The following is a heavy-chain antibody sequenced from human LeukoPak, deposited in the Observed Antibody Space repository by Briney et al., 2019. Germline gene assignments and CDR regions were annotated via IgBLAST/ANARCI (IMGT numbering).Heavy chain of an antibody. CDR2: INWNSGSK. Sequence: SLRLSCAASGFTFDDYAMHWVRQAPGKGLEWVSGINWNSGSKHYADSVKGRFTISRDNAKNSLYLQMNSLRAEDTAVYYCARRLGLGFGEYSNNWFDPWGQGTLVTVSS. D-gene: IGHD3-10*01. CDR3: ARRLGLGFGEYSNNWFDP. CDR1: GFTFDDYA. J-gene: IGHJ5*02. V-gene: IGHV3-9*01.